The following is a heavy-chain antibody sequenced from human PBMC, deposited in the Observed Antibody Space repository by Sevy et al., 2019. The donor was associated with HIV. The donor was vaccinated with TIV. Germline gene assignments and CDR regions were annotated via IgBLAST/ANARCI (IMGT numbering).Heavy chain of an antibody. CDR2: INPNSGGT. J-gene: IGHJ6*02. Sequence: ASVKVSCKASGYTFTGYYMHWVRQAPGQGLEWMGWINPNSGGTNYAQKFQGRVTMTRDTSISTAYMELGRLRSDDTAVHNCARLPGIAAAGTPPNDYYYYGMDVWGQGTTVTVSS. CDR3: ARLPGIAAAGTPPNDYYYYGMDV. CDR1: GYTFTGYY. V-gene: IGHV1-2*02. D-gene: IGHD6-13*01.